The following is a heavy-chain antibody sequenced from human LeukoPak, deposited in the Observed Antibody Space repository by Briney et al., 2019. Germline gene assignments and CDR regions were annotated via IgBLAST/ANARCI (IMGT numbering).Heavy chain of an antibody. CDR2: IYPGDSDT. J-gene: IGHJ4*02. Sequence: GQSLKISCQGSGYSFTSNWIAWVRQVPGNGLEWMGIIYPGDSDTKYSPSFQGQVTISADKSTTTAYLQWSSLKASDTAMYYCARLEQSTTIFGVVLIPPRLDYWGQGTVVTVSP. CDR3: ARLEQSTTIFGVVLIPPRLDY. D-gene: IGHD3-3*01. V-gene: IGHV5-51*01. CDR1: GYSFTSNW.